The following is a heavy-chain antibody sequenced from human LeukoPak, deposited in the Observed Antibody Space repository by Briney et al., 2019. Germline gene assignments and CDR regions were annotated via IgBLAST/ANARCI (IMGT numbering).Heavy chain of an antibody. V-gene: IGHV4-34*01. Sequence: SETLSLTCAVYGGSFSGYYWSWIRQPPGKGLEWIGEINHSGSTNYNPSLKSRVTISVDTSKNQFSLRLSSVTAADTAVYYCARSTGSTMFIDYWGQGTLVTVSS. CDR3: ARSTGSTMFIDY. CDR1: GGSFSGYY. D-gene: IGHD3-10*02. J-gene: IGHJ4*02. CDR2: INHSGST.